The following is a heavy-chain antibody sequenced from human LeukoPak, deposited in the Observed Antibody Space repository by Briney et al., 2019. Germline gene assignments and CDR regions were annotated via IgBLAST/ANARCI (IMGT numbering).Heavy chain of an antibody. V-gene: IGHV4-59*08. CDR2: IYYSGVT. CDR3: ARHGPLYEYFYYNMDV. CDR1: GDSISSYY. D-gene: IGHD5/OR15-5a*01. Sequence: SETLSLTCTVSGDSISSYYWSWLRQPPGKGLEWIGYIYYSGVTDYNPSLKSRDTISVDTCKNQFSLKLSSVTAADTAVYYCARHGPLYEYFYYNMDVWGQGTTVTVSS. J-gene: IGHJ6*02.